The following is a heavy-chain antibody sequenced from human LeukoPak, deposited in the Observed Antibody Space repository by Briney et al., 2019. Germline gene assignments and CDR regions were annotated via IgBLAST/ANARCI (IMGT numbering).Heavy chain of an antibody. CDR3: ARLGAPDYWSGYYAPSGYYYGMDV. Sequence: SETLSLTCTVSGGSISSSSYYWSWIRQPPGKGLEWIGYIYYSGSTNYNPSLKSRVTISVDTSKNQFSLKLSSVTAADTAVYYCARLGAPDYWSGYYAPSGYYYGMDVWGQGTTVTVSS. J-gene: IGHJ6*02. D-gene: IGHD3-3*01. CDR2: IYYSGST. V-gene: IGHV4-61*05. CDR1: GGSISSSSYY.